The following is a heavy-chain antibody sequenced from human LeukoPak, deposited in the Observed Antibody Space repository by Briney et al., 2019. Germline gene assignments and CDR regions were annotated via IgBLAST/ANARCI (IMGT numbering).Heavy chain of an antibody. J-gene: IGHJ4*02. V-gene: IGHV3-30*18. Sequence: GGSLRLSCAASGFTFSSNGMHWVRQAPGKGLEWVAVISYDGSNKYYADSVKGRFTISRDNSKNTLYLQMNSLRAEDTAVYYCAKASDYVWGSYRWGQGTLVTVSS. CDR1: GFTFSSNG. D-gene: IGHD3-16*02. CDR3: AKASDYVWGSYR. CDR2: ISYDGSNK.